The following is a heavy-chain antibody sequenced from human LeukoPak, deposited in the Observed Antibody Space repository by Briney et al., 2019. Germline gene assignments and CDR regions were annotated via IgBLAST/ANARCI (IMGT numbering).Heavy chain of an antibody. V-gene: IGHV3-30-3*01. CDR3: ARDESYYDFWSGYSFGYFDY. D-gene: IGHD3-3*01. J-gene: IGHJ4*02. Sequence: GGSLRLSCAASGFTFSSYAMHWVRQAPGKGLEWVAVISYDGSNKYYADSVKGRFTISRDNSKNTLYLQMNSLRAEDTAVYYRARDESYYDFWSGYSFGYFDYWGQGTLVTVSS. CDR2: ISYDGSNK. CDR1: GFTFSSYA.